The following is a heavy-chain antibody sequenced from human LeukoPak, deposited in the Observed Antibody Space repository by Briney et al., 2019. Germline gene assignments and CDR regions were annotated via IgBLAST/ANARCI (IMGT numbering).Heavy chain of an antibody. V-gene: IGHV3-21*01. CDR2: ISSSSGYI. Sequence: GGSLRLSCAASGFTFSSYTMNWVRQAPGKGLEWVSSISSSSGYIYYADSVKGQFTISRDNAKNSLYLQLNSLRAEDTAVYYCVNDCSSSSCYDYWGQGTLVTVSS. J-gene: IGHJ4*02. CDR3: VNDCSSSSCYDY. D-gene: IGHD2-2*01. CDR1: GFTFSSYT.